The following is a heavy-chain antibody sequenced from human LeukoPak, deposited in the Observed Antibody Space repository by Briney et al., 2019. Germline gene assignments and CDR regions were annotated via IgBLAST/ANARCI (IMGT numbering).Heavy chain of an antibody. CDR3: ARADIAADLGDY. CDR2: ISYDGSNK. Sequence: GGSLRLSCAASGFTFSSYAMHWVRQAPGKGLEWVAVISYDGSNKYYADSVKGRFTISRDNSKNTLYLQMNSLRAEDTAVYYCARADIAADLGDYWGQGTLVTVSS. D-gene: IGHD6-13*01. J-gene: IGHJ4*02. V-gene: IGHV3-30-3*01. CDR1: GFTFSSYA.